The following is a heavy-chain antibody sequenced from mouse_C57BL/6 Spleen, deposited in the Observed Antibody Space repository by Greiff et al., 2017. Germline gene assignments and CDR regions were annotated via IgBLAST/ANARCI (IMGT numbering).Heavy chain of an antibody. CDR2: IHPNSGST. J-gene: IGHJ2*01. CDR3: ALTTTGVALDD. V-gene: IGHV1-64*01. Sequence: VQLQQPGAELVKPGASVKLSCKASGYTFTSYWMHWVKQRPGQGLEWIGMIHPNSGSTNYNEKFKSKATLTVDKSSSTAYMQLTSLTSEDSAVSYGALTTTGVALDDWGQGTTLTVSS. D-gene: IGHD1-1*01. CDR1: GYTFTSYW.